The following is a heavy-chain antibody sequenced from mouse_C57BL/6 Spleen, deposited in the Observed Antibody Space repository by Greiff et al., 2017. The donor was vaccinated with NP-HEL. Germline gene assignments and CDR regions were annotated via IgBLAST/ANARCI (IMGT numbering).Heavy chain of an antibody. CDR1: GYTFTSYW. D-gene: IGHD2-1*01. CDR3: AITDYGNYRSFDY. J-gene: IGHJ2*01. CDR2: HPSDSDT. V-gene: IGHV1-74*01. Sequence: QVQLQQPGAELVKPGASVKVSCKASGYTFTSYWIHPSDSDTNYNQKFKGKATLTVDKSSSTAYMQLSSLTSEDSAVYYCAITDYGNYRSFDYWGQGTTLTVSS.